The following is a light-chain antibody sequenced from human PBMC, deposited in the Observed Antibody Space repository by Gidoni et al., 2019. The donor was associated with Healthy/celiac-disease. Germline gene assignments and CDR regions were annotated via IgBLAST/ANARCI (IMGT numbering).Light chain of an antibody. J-gene: IGKJ2*01. V-gene: IGKV3-15*01. CDR3: QQYNNWPPYT. Sequence: EIVITHSPATLSVSPGERATLSCRASQSGSSNLPWYQQKPGQAPRLRIYGASTRATGIPARFSGSGSGREFTLTISSLQSEDFAVYYCQQYNNWPPYTFGQGTKLEIK. CDR2: GAS. CDR1: QSGSSN.